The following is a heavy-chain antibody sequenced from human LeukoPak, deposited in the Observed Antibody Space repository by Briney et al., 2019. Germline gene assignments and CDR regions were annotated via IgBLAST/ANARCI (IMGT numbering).Heavy chain of an antibody. V-gene: IGHV4-34*01. J-gene: IGHJ5*02. D-gene: IGHD2-2*01. CDR1: GGSFSGYY. CDR2: INHSGST. CDR3: ARGGSRYCSSSSCRERGKTKGFDP. Sequence: PSETLSLTCAVCGGSFSGYYWSSIRQPPGKGLEWIGEINHSGSTNYNPSLKSRVTISVDTSKNQFSLKLSSVTAADTAVYYCARGGSRYCSSSSCRERGKTKGFDPWGQGTLVTGSS.